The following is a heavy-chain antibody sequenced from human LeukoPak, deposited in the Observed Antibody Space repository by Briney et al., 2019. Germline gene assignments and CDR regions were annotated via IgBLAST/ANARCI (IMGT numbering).Heavy chain of an antibody. D-gene: IGHD5-18*01. CDR3: AKGLRYSYGLDY. V-gene: IGHV3-43D*04. CDR1: GFTFDDYA. J-gene: IGHJ4*02. Sequence: QPGGFLRLSCAASGFTFDDYAMHWVRQAPGKGLEWVSLISWDGGSTYYADSVKGRFTISRDNSKNSLYLQMNSLRAEDTALYYCAKGLRYSYGLDYWGQGTLVTVSS. CDR2: ISWDGGST.